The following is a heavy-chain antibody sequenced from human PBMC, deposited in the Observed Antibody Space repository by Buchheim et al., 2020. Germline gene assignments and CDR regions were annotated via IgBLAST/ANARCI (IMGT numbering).Heavy chain of an antibody. V-gene: IGHV1-2*02. J-gene: IGHJ5*02. Sequence: QVQLVQSGAEVKKPGASVKVSCKASGYTFTGYYMHWVRQAPGQGLEWLGWINPNSGGTNYAQEFQGRVTMTRDSSITTGYLEVSSLRSDDTAVYYCARDAAIGGYYNWFDPWGQGTL. CDR3: ARDAAIGGYYNWFDP. CDR2: INPNSGGT. D-gene: IGHD3-22*01. CDR1: GYTFTGYY.